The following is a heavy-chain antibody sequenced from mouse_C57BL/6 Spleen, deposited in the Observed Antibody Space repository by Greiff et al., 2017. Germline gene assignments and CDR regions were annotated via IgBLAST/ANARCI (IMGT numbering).Heavy chain of an antibody. CDR1: VYTFTDYE. CDR2: IDPETGGT. V-gene: IGHV1-15*01. J-gene: IGHJ2*01. D-gene: IGHD3-1*01. CDR3: TRSKRAKARADYFDY. Sequence: QVQLKQSGAELVRPGASVTLSCKASVYTFTDYEMHWVKQTPVHGLEWIGAIDPETGGTAYNQKFKGKAILTAAKSSSTAYMELRSLTSEDYAVYYGTRSKRAKARADYFDYWGQGTTLTVSS.